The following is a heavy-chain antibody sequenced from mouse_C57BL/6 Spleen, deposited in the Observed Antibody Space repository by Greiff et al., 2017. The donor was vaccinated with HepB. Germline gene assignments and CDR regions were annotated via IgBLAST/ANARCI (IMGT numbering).Heavy chain of an antibody. CDR1: GFTFSDYG. V-gene: IGHV5-17*01. Sequence: EVQVVESGGGLVKPGGSLKLSCAASGFTFSDYGMHWVRQAPEKGLEWVAYISSGSSTIYYADTVKGRFTISRDNAKNTLFLQMTSLRSEDTAMYYCARPHWDSSSYDAMDYWGQGTSVTVSS. D-gene: IGHD1-1*01. CDR3: ARPHWDSSSYDAMDY. J-gene: IGHJ4*01. CDR2: ISSGSSTI.